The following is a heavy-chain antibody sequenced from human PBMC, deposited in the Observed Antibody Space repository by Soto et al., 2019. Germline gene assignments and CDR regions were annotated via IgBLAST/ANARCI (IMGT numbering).Heavy chain of an antibody. CDR1: GFTSSNYW. J-gene: IGHJ4*02. Sequence: EVQLVESGGGLVQPGGSLRLSCAASGFTSSNYWMSWVRQAPGKGLEWVANIKEDGSEKYYVDSVKGRFTVSRDNSKHTLYLQMDSLRVEDTAVYYCARGSDYYHSSGYYPYYFDYWGQGTLVTVSS. CDR2: IKEDGSEK. CDR3: ARGSDYYHSSGYYPYYFDY. V-gene: IGHV3-7*01. D-gene: IGHD3-22*01.